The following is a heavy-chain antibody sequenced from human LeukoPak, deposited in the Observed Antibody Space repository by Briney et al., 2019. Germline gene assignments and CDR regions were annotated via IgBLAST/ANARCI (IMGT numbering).Heavy chain of an antibody. V-gene: IGHV3-23*01. CDR1: GFTFSSYA. Sequence: PGGSLRLSCAASGFTFSSYAMSWVRQAPGKGLEWVSAISGSGGSTYYADSVKGRFTISRDNAKNSVHLQMNSLRAEDTAVYYCARDFLRVTYYYYYGMDVWGQGTTVTVSS. D-gene: IGHD4-11*01. J-gene: IGHJ6*02. CDR2: ISGSGGST. CDR3: ARDFLRVTYYYYYGMDV.